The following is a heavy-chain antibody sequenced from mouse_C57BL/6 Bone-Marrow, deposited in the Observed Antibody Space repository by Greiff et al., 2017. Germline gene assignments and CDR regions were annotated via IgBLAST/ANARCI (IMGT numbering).Heavy chain of an antibody. CDR1: GFTFSDYG. J-gene: IGHJ3*01. CDR2: ISSGSSTI. Sequence: DVQLVESGGGLVKPGGSLNLSCAASGFTFSDYGMHWVRQAPEKGLEWVAYISSGSSTIYYADTVKGRFTITSDNAKKTLFLQMTSLRSEDTAKYYCARPITTASSFAYWGQGTLVTVSA. D-gene: IGHD1-2*01. CDR3: ARPITTASSFAY. V-gene: IGHV5-17*01.